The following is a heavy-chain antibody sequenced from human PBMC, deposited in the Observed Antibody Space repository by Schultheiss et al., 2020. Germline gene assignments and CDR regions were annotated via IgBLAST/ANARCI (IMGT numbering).Heavy chain of an antibody. CDR1: GGSISSGSYY. CDR2: IYYSGSS. CDR3: ARTLGFGSSLKY. D-gene: IGHD2-15*01. J-gene: IGHJ4*02. Sequence: SQTLSLTCTVSGGSISSGSYYWSWIRQHPGKGLEWIGYIYYSGSSYYNPSLKSRVTISVDTSKNQFSLKLSSVTAADTAVYYCARTLGFGSSLKYWGQGIQVTVSS. V-gene: IGHV4-31*03.